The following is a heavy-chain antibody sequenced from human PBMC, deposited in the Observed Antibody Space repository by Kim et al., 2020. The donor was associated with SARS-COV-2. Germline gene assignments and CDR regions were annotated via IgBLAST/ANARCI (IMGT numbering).Heavy chain of an antibody. Sequence: SETLSLTCTVSGGSISSGGYYWSWIRQHPGKGLEWIGYIYYSGSTYYNPSLKSRVTISVDTSKNQFSLKLSSVTAADTAVYYCARAGFLEAAEADAFDIWGQGKMVTVSS. CDR2: IYYSGST. V-gene: IGHV4-31*03. D-gene: IGHD6-13*01. CDR1: GGSISSGGYY. CDR3: ARAGFLEAAEADAFDI. J-gene: IGHJ3*02.